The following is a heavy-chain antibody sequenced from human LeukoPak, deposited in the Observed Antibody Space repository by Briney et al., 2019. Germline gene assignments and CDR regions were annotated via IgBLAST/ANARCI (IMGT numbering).Heavy chain of an antibody. CDR1: GFTFSSYG. V-gene: IGHV3-64D*09. CDR3: VKSGTWADFDS. J-gene: IGHJ4*02. Sequence: GSLRLSCSASGFTFSSYGMHWVRQAPGKGLEYVSGISNKGGSTYYADSVKGRFTISRDDSKNTLHLQMSSLRADDTAVYYCVKSGTWADFDSWGQGTLVTVSS. D-gene: IGHD1-26*01. CDR2: ISNKGGST.